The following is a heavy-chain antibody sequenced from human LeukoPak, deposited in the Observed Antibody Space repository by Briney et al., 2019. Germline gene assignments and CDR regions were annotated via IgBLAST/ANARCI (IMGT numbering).Heavy chain of an antibody. Sequence: SETLSLTCTVSGFSISSGYYWGWIRQPPGKRLEWIGSISHSWSTYYNPSLKSRVTISLDTSKNQFSLRLSFVTAADTAVYFCAREEDIVGATIDSWGQGTLVTVSS. D-gene: IGHD1-26*01. CDR2: ISHSWST. V-gene: IGHV4-38-2*02. J-gene: IGHJ4*02. CDR1: GFSISSGYY. CDR3: AREEDIVGATIDS.